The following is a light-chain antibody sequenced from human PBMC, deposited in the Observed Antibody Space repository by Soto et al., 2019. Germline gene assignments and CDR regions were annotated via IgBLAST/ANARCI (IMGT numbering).Light chain of an antibody. Sequence: IVMTQSPATLSVSPGERATLSCRASQSVSSNLAWYQQKPGQAPRLLIYGASTRATGIPARFSGSGSGTEFTLTISSLQSEDFAVYYCQQYNNWPPYTFGQATTLEIK. J-gene: IGKJ2*01. CDR2: GAS. CDR1: QSVSSN. CDR3: QQYNNWPPYT. V-gene: IGKV3-15*01.